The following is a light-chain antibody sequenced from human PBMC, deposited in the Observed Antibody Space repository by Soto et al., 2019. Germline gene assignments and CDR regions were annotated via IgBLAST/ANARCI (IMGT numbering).Light chain of an antibody. CDR3: CSYAGRYTYV. CDR2: DVN. J-gene: IGLJ1*01. Sequence: QSVLTQPRSVSGSPGQSVTISCTGSSSDVGAYNFASWYRQHPGAAPKLLIHDVNKRPPGVPDRFSASKSGNTASLTISGLQAEDEADYYCCSYAGRYTYVFGTGTKVTVL. CDR1: SSDVGAYNF. V-gene: IGLV2-11*01.